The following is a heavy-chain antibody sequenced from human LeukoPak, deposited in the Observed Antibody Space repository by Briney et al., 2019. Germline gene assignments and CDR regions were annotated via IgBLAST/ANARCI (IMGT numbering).Heavy chain of an antibody. CDR3: ARGPLLGYCSGGSCQSGMDV. CDR1: GYTFTSYD. D-gene: IGHD2-15*01. CDR2: MNPFSGIA. V-gene: IGHV1-8*01. Sequence: GSVEVSCKPFGYTFTSYDIKWVRQATGQGLEWMGWMNPFSGIAGYAQKFQGRVTMTRYTPISTAYIELSSLRSQDTAVYYCARGPLLGYCSGGSCQSGMDVWGQGTTVTVSS. J-gene: IGHJ6*02.